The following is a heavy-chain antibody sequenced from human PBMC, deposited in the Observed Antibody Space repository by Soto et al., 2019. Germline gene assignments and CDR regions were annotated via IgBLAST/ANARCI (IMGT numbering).Heavy chain of an antibody. CDR3: ARDRYDSSGYFDF. V-gene: IGHV4-61*01. CDR2: IYDRGT. D-gene: IGHD3-22*01. Sequence: SETLSLTCTVSGGSVRRGTYYWMWIRQPPGKGLEWIGYIYDRGTNYNPSLKSRVTISLDTSKNQFSLKLTSVTAADTAVYYCARDRYDSSGYFDFWGPGTLVTVSS. J-gene: IGHJ4*02. CDR1: GGSVRRGTYY.